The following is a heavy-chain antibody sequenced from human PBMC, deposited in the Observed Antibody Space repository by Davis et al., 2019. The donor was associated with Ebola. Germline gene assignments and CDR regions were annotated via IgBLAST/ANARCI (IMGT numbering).Heavy chain of an antibody. Sequence: ASVKVSCKVSGYTLTDYQMHWVRQAPGQRLEWMGWINAGNGNTKYSQKFQGRVTITRDTSASTAYMELSSLRSEDTAVYYCARDPSVPAAVYYYYYYMDVWGKGTTVTVSS. CDR3: ARDPSVPAAVYYYYYYMDV. CDR1: GYTLTDYQ. D-gene: IGHD2-2*01. CDR2: INAGNGNT. J-gene: IGHJ6*03. V-gene: IGHV1-3*01.